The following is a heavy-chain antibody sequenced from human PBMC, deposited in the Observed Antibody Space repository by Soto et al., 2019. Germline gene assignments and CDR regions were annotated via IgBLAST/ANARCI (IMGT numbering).Heavy chain of an antibody. CDR1: GGSISSYY. V-gene: IGHV4-59*01. J-gene: IGHJ6*02. CDR3: ARITIPRGYYYYYGMDV. CDR2: IYYSGST. Sequence: SETLSLTCTVSGGSISSYYWSWIRQPPGKGLEWIGYIYYSGSTNYNPSLKSRVTISVDTSKNQFSLKLSSVTAADTAVYYCARITIPRGYYYYYGMDVWGQGTTVTVYS. D-gene: IGHD3-3*01.